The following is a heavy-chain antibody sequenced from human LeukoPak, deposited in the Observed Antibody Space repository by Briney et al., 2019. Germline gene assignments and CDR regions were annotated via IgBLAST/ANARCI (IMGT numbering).Heavy chain of an antibody. V-gene: IGHV4-59*08. J-gene: IGHJ1*01. CDR2: IYYIGRT. Sequence: PSETLSLTCTVSGGSISSNYWSWIRQPPGEGLEWIGYIYYIGRTPYNPSPKCRVTISVDTSKNQFSLKLSSVTAADTAVYYCARHAQQGDPRFQHWGQGTLVTVSS. CDR3: ARHAQQGDPRFQH. D-gene: IGHD1/OR15-1a*01. CDR1: GGSISSNY.